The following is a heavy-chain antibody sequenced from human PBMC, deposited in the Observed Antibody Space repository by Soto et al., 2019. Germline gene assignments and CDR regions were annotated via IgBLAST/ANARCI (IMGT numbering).Heavy chain of an antibody. D-gene: IGHD1-7*01. CDR1: GFSFSRYG. CDR3: ERDDELAGNAIDY. CDR2: IVNDGSNR. V-gene: IGHV3-33*01. J-gene: IGHJ4*02. Sequence: PGGSLRLSCAASGFSFSRYGMHWVRQAPGEGLEWMAVIVNDGSNRGHADSVKGRFTISRDNSKNTLYLQMNSLRAEDTAMYYCERDDELAGNAIDYWGQGTLVTVSS.